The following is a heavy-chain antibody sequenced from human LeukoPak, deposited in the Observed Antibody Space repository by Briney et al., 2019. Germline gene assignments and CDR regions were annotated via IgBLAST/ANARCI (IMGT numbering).Heavy chain of an antibody. Sequence: ASVKVSCKASGYTFTSYGISWVRQAPGQGLEWMGWISAYNGNTNYAQKLQGRVTITRDTSASTAYMELSSLRSEDMAVYYCATSTVTTSLTFDYWGQGTLVTVSS. V-gene: IGHV1-18*03. CDR1: GYTFTSYG. J-gene: IGHJ4*02. CDR3: ATSTVTTSLTFDY. CDR2: ISAYNGNT. D-gene: IGHD4-11*01.